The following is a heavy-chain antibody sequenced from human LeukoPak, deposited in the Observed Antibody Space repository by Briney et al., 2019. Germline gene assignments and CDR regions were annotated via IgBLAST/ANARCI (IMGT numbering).Heavy chain of an antibody. Sequence: GGSLRLSCAASGFIFSSYAIHWVRQAPGKGLEWVAGISYDGSNQYYADSAKGRFTISRDNPKNTLYLQMNSLRAEDTAVYYCAKRYYDFPLDYWGQGTLVTVSS. CDR3: AKRYYDFPLDY. V-gene: IGHV3-30-3*02. D-gene: IGHD3-3*01. CDR1: GFIFSSYA. J-gene: IGHJ4*02. CDR2: ISYDGSNQ.